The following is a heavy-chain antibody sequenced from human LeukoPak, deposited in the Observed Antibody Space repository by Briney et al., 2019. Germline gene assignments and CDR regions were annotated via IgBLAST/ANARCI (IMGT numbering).Heavy chain of an antibody. Sequence: PSETLSLTCTVSGGSISSYYWSWIRQPAGKGLEWIGRIYTSGSTNYNPSLKSRVTMSVDTSKNQFSLKLSSVTAADTAVYYCARGSLWSGYRSYFDYWGQGTLVTVSS. CDR2: IYTSGST. CDR3: ARGSLWSGYRSYFDY. CDR1: GGSISSYY. V-gene: IGHV4-4*07. D-gene: IGHD3-3*01. J-gene: IGHJ4*02.